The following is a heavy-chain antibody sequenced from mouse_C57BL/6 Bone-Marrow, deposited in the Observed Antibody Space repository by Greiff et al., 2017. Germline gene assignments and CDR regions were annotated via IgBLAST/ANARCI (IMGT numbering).Heavy chain of an antibody. J-gene: IGHJ1*03. V-gene: IGHV5-16*01. D-gene: IGHD2-4*01. CDR3: ARVRVYYDYDGVWWYFDG. CDR1: GFTFSDYY. CDR2: INYDGSST. Sequence: EVMLVESEGGLVQPGSSMKLSCTASGFTFSDYYMAWVRQVPEKGLEWVANINYDGSSTYYLDSLKSRFIISRDNAKNILYLQMSSLKSEDTGTYYCARVRVYYDYDGVWWYFDGWGTGTTVTVSS.